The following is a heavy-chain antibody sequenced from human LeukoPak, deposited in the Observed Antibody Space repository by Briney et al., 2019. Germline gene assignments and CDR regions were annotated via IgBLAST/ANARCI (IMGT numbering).Heavy chain of an antibody. CDR3: ARGSGYEVFDY. CDR2: INHSGST. J-gene: IGHJ4*02. V-gene: IGHV4-34*01. CDR1: GGSFSGYY. D-gene: IGHD5-12*01. Sequence: SETLSLTCAVYGGSFSGYYWSWIRQPPGKGLEWIGEINHSGSTNYNPSLKSRVTISVDTSKNQFSLKLSSVTAADTAVYYCARGSGYEVFDYWGQGTLVTVSS.